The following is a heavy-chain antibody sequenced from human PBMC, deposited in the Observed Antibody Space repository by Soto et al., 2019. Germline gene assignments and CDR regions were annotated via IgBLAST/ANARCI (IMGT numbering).Heavy chain of an antibody. J-gene: IGHJ4*02. Sequence: QVQLVESGGGVVLPGRSLRLSCAASGFTFSDYGMHWVRQAPGKGLEWVATIWYDGSKEYYADSVKGRFTIFRDKSTNTVHLQMNRLRAEDAEGYYCASAARNHYFDNWGQGTLVTVSS. D-gene: IGHD2-15*01. CDR2: IWYDGSKE. CDR1: GFTFSDYG. V-gene: IGHV3-33*01. CDR3: ASAARNHYFDN.